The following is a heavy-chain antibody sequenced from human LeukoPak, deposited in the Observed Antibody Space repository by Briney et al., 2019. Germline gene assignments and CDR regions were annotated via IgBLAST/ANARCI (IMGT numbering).Heavy chain of an antibody. CDR1: GFTFSSYG. D-gene: IGHD3-16*01. Sequence: GRSLRLSCAASGFTFSSYGMHWVRQAPGKGLEWVAVIWYDGSNKYYTDSVKGRFTISRDNSKNTLYLQMNSLRAEDTAVYYCARAKGGAFDYWGQGTLVTVSS. CDR2: IWYDGSNK. CDR3: ARAKGGAFDY. V-gene: IGHV3-33*01. J-gene: IGHJ4*02.